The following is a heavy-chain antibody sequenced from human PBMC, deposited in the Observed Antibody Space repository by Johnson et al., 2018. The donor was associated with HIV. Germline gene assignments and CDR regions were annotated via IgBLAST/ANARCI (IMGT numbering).Heavy chain of an antibody. CDR1: GFTFSSYW. D-gene: IGHD1-7*01. CDR2: IKQDGSEK. Sequence: EVQLVESGGGLVQPGGSLRLSCAASGFTFSSYWMSWVRQAPGKGLEWVANIKQDGSEKYYVDSVKGRFTISRDNAKNSLYLQMNSLRAEDTALYYCARDSPTGTTQGYAFDILGQGTMVTVSS. CDR3: ARDSPTGTTQGYAFDI. V-gene: IGHV3-7*01. J-gene: IGHJ3*02.